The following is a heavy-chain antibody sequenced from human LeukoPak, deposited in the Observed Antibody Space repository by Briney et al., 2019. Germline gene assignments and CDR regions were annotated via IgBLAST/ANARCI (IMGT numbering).Heavy chain of an antibody. Sequence: GGSLRLSCAASGFTFSSYAMSWVRQAPGKGLEWVSLISGSGGTTYYADSVKGRFTISRDNSNNTLYMQMNSLRAEDTAVYYCAKRPGGPYNFDYWGQGTPVTVSS. D-gene: IGHD3-16*01. J-gene: IGHJ4*02. CDR3: AKRPGGPYNFDY. V-gene: IGHV3-23*01. CDR2: ISGSGGTT. CDR1: GFTFSSYA.